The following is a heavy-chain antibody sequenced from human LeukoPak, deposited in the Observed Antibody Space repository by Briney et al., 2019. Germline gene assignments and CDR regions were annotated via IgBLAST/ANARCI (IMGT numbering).Heavy chain of an antibody. D-gene: IGHD4-17*01. CDR1: GGSISSGGYY. V-gene: IGHV4-30-2*01. CDR3: ARTGDDGDYYFDY. CDR2: IYQSGST. Sequence: SETLSLTCTVSGGSISSGGYYWSWIRQPPGKGLEWIGYIYQSGSTYYTPSLESRVTISVDTSKNQFSLKLSSVTAADTAVYYCARTGDDGDYYFDYWGQGTLVTVSS. J-gene: IGHJ4*02.